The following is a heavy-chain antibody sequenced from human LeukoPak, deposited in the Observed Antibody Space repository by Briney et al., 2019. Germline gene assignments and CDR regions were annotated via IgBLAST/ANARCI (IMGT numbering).Heavy chain of an antibody. J-gene: IGHJ6*03. Sequence: GGSLRLSCAASGFTFSSYAMSWVRQAPGKGLEWVSAISGSGGSTYYADSVKGRFTISRDNAKNSLYLQMNSLRAEDTALYYCARGPLCSSTSCYVDYYYYMDVWGKGTTVTVSS. D-gene: IGHD2-2*01. CDR1: GFTFSSYA. V-gene: IGHV3-23*01. CDR2: ISGSGGST. CDR3: ARGPLCSSTSCYVDYYYYMDV.